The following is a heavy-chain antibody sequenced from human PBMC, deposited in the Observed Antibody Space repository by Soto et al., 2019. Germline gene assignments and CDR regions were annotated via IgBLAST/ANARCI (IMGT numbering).Heavy chain of an antibody. V-gene: IGHV3-23*01. CDR2: ISGRGDHG. CDR1: PITVYNFAA. D-gene: IGHD2-2*01. Sequence: EMQLLESGGGLGQPGGSLRLSCVASPITVYNFAAMSWVRQTPERGLEWVSTISGRGDHGYYADSVKGRFTISRDNSKNRLYLQMDGLRVDDTAVYYCAKDRALENQTPYGMDVWGQGTTVTV. J-gene: IGHJ6*02. CDR3: AKDRALENQTPYGMDV.